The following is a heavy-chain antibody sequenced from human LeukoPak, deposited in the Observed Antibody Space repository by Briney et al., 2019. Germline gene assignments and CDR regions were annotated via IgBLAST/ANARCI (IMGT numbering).Heavy chain of an antibody. CDR3: ARDQGVYCSGGSCTAFDI. V-gene: IGHV3-30*02. J-gene: IGHJ3*02. CDR2: IRYDGSGK. CDR1: GFTFSSYG. D-gene: IGHD2-15*01. Sequence: GGSLRLSCAASGFTFSSYGMHWVRQAPGKGLEWVAFIRYDGSGKYYADSVKGRFTISRGNSKSTLYLQMNSLRAEDTAVYYCARDQGVYCSGGSCTAFDIWGQGTMVTVSS.